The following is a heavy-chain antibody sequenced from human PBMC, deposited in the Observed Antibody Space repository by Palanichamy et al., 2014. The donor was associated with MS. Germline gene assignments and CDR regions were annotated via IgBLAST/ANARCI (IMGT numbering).Heavy chain of an antibody. V-gene: IGHV3-48*02. CDR3: ARLLVDYGGNFDY. Sequence: EVQLVESGGDLVQPGGSLRLSCAASGFTFSSYSMNWVRQAPGEGLEWVSYISSSTIYYADSVKGRFTISRDNAKNSLYLQMNSLRDEDTAVYYCARLLVDYGGNFDYWGQGTLVTVSS. CDR1: GFTFSSYS. J-gene: IGHJ4*02. CDR2: ISSSTI. D-gene: IGHD4-23*01.